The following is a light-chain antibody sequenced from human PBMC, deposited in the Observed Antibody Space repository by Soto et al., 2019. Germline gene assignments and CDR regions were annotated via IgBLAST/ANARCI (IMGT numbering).Light chain of an antibody. Sequence: DIQMTQSPSSLSASVGDRVTITCQASQNITNHLNWYQQKPGKVPKFLVYAASTLQTGVPSRFSGSGSGTDFTLTISSLQPEDFATYYCQQSYSTPTFGQGTRLDIK. J-gene: IGKJ5*01. CDR3: QQSYSTPT. CDR1: QNITNH. CDR2: AAS. V-gene: IGKV1-39*01.